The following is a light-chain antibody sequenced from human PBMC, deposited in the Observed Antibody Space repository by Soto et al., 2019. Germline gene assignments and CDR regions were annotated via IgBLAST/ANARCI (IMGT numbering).Light chain of an antibody. CDR1: QSISSW. V-gene: IGKV1-5*03. CDR2: KAS. J-gene: IGKJ1*01. CDR3: QQSYSTSWT. Sequence: DIQMTQSPSTLSASVGDRVTMTCRASQSISSWLAWYQQKPGKAPKLLIYKASSLESGVPSRFSGSGSGTDFTLTISSLQPEDFATYYCQQSYSTSWTFGQGTKVDI.